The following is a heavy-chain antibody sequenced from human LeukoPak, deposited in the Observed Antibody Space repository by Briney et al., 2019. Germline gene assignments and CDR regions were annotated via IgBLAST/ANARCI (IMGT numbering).Heavy chain of an antibody. Sequence: PSETLSLTCTVSGGSISSYYWSWIRQPPGKGLGWIGYIYYSGSTNYNPSLKSRVTISVDTSKNQFSLKLSSVTAADTAVYYCARVVNQGTAFLDYWGQGTLVTVSS. CDR3: ARVVNQGTAFLDY. D-gene: IGHD5-18*01. J-gene: IGHJ4*02. V-gene: IGHV4-59*01. CDR1: GGSISSYY. CDR2: IYYSGST.